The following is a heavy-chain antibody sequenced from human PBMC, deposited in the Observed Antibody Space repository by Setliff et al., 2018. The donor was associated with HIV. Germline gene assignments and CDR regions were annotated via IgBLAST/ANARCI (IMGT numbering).Heavy chain of an antibody. D-gene: IGHD3-10*01. CDR2: INWDGSRT. Sequence: GGSLRLSCAASGFTFDDYAMYWVRQGPGKGLEWVSLINWDGSRTFYADSVRGRFTTSRDNNKNFLYLEMNSLRADDTALYFCAKSTGSVLGTYYFDNWGQGTLVTV. CDR3: AKSTGSVLGTYYFDN. V-gene: IGHV3-43D*04. J-gene: IGHJ4*02. CDR1: GFTFDDYA.